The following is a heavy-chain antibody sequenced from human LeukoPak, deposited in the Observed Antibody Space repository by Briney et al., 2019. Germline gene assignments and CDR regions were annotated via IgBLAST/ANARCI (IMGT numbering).Heavy chain of an antibody. D-gene: IGHD2-15*01. CDR3: AKGVGYCSGGSCQQFDY. V-gene: IGHV1-2*02. CDR1: GYTFTGYY. Sequence: ASVKVSCKASGYTFTGYYMHWVRQAPGQGLEWMGWINPNSGGTNYAQEFQGRVTMTRDTSISTAYIELSRLRSDDTAVYYCAKGVGYCSGGSCQQFDYWGQGTLVTVSS. CDR2: INPNSGGT. J-gene: IGHJ4*02.